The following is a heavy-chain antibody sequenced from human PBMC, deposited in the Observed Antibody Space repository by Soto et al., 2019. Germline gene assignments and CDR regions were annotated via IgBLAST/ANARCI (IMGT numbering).Heavy chain of an antibody. CDR1: GGSISGGDYH. CDR2: IYVSAT. Sequence: PSETLSLTCTVSGGSISGGDYHWSWIRQPPGKGLEWVGYIYVSATYHNPSLKSGVIISVDTSKNQFSLQLSSVTAAGTAVYYCAAGSCSSSGCYWFDPWGQGTLVTVSS. D-gene: IGHD2-2*01. CDR3: AAGSCSSSGCYWFDP. J-gene: IGHJ5*02. V-gene: IGHV4-30-4*01.